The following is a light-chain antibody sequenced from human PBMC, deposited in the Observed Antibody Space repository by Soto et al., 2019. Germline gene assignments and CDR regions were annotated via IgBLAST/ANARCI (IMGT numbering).Light chain of an antibody. J-gene: IGLJ1*01. CDR3: NSYTSSSTPYV. CDR2: DVS. Sequence: QSVLNQPASVSGAPGQAITISCTGTSSDVGGYNYVSWYQQHPGKAPKLMIYDVSNRPSGVSNRLSGSKSGNTASLTISGLQAEDEADYYCNSYTSSSTPYVFGTGTKVTVL. CDR1: SSDVGGYNY. V-gene: IGLV2-14*01.